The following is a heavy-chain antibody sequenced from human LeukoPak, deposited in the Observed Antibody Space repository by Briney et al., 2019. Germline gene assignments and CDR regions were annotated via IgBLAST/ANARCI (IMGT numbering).Heavy chain of an antibody. Sequence: SETLSLTCTVPGDSLSSHYWSWIRQPPGKGLEWIGYIYGSGSTHYDPSLRSRVTISGDTSKNQYSLKLTSVTGADTAVYYCARNVGWDLHNSWGEGTLVTASS. CDR1: GDSLSSHY. V-gene: IGHV4-59*08. CDR2: IYGSGST. J-gene: IGHJ4*02. CDR3: ARNVGWDLHNS. D-gene: IGHD6-19*01.